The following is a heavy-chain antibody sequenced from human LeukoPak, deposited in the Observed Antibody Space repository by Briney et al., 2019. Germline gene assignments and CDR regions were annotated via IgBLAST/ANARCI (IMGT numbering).Heavy chain of an antibody. Sequence: GGSLRLSCAASGFTFSSYGMHWVRQAPGKGLEWVAVIWYDGSNKYYADSVKGRFTISRDNSKNTLYLQMNSLRAEDTAVYYCARDADNWGTAEDYFDYWGQGTLVTVSS. CDR2: IWYDGSNK. J-gene: IGHJ4*02. D-gene: IGHD7-27*01. CDR3: ARDADNWGTAEDYFDY. CDR1: GFTFSSYG. V-gene: IGHV3-33*01.